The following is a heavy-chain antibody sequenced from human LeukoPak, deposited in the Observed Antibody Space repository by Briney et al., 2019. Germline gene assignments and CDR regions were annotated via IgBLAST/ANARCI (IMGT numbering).Heavy chain of an antibody. J-gene: IGHJ4*02. D-gene: IGHD1-26*01. Sequence: GRSLRLSCAASGFSFSSYAMSWVRQAPGKGLEWVSSIRGSGGSTYSADSVKGRFTISRDNSKNTLYLQMNSLRVEDTAVYYCASQVIVGTLTPVDYWGQGTLVTVSS. V-gene: IGHV3-23*01. CDR1: GFSFSSYA. CDR2: IRGSGGST. CDR3: ASQVIVGTLTPVDY.